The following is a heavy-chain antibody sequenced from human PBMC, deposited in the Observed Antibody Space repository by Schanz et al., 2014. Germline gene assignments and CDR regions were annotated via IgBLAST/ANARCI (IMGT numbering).Heavy chain of an antibody. D-gene: IGHD1-26*01. CDR3: ARDRDQWDGNYLDY. CDR2: IGGSDGYT. J-gene: IGHJ4*02. CDR1: GYTLTNFD. V-gene: IGHV1-18*01. Sequence: QVQLVQSGAEVKKPGASVKVSCKASGYTLTNFDINWVRQAPGQGLEWMGWIGGSDGYTNFAQKFQGRVTMTTDTSTSTVYMELRSLTSDDSAVYYCARDRDQWDGNYLDYWGQGTLVTVSS.